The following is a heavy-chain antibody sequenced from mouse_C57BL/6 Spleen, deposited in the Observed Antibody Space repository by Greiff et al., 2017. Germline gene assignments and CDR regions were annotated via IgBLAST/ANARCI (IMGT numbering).Heavy chain of an antibody. CDR2: INPNNGGT. J-gene: IGHJ1*03. CDR1: GYTFTDYN. D-gene: IGHD3-2*02. V-gene: IGHV1-18*01. CDR3: ARPTAQRYFDV. Sequence: EVQGVESGPELVKPGASVKIPCKASGYTFTDYNMDWVKQSHGKSLEWIGDINPNNGGTIYNQKFKGKATLTVDKSSSTAYMELRSLTSEDTAVYYCARPTAQRYFDVWGTGTTVTVSS.